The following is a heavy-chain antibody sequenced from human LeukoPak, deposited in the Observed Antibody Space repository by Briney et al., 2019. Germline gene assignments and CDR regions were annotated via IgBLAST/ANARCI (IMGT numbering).Heavy chain of an antibody. Sequence: SETLSLTCAVYGGSFSGYYWSWIRQPPGKGLEWIGEINHSGSTNYNPSLKSRVTISVDPSKNQFSLKLSSVTAADTAVYYCARTTYYDYVWGSYAPNGGFDYWGQGTLVTVSS. D-gene: IGHD3-16*01. J-gene: IGHJ4*02. V-gene: IGHV4-34*01. CDR2: INHSGST. CDR3: ARTTYYDYVWGSYAPNGGFDY. CDR1: GGSFSGYY.